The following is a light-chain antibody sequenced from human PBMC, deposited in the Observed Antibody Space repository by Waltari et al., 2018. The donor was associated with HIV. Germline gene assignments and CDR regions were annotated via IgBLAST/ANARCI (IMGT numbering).Light chain of an antibody. Sequence: QSVLSQPPSASGTPGQRVTISCSGSSSNIGRFYVYWYRQGPGTTPQLLIYRNNQRPSGVPDRFSGSKSGTSASLAISGLRSEDEAYYYCAAWNDNLSGVVLGGGTELTVL. CDR3: AAWNDNLSGVV. CDR1: SSNIGRFY. J-gene: IGLJ2*01. CDR2: RNN. V-gene: IGLV1-47*01.